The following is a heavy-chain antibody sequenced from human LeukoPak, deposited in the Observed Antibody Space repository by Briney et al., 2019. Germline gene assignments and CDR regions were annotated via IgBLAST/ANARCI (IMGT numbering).Heavy chain of an antibody. J-gene: IGHJ4*02. D-gene: IGHD3-9*01. V-gene: IGHV4-59*08. Sequence: SETLSLTCTVSGGSISSYYWSWIRQPPGKGLEWIGYIYYSGSTKYNPSLKSRVTISVDTSKIQFSLKLSSVTAADTGVYYCASSDILTGYDNYFDYWGQGTLVTVSS. CDR3: ASSDILTGYDNYFDY. CDR2: IYYSGST. CDR1: GGSISSYY.